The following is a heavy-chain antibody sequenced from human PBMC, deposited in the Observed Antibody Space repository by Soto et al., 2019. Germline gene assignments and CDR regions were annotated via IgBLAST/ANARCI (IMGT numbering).Heavy chain of an antibody. CDR1: GGSLSGYY. J-gene: IGHJ5*01. CDR2: INHSGST. D-gene: IGHD3-3*01. CDR3: ARGVCPFWSGYYPGRWCDS. V-gene: IGHV4-34*01. Sequence: SETLSLTCAVYGGSLSGYYWSWIRQPPGKGLEWIGEINHSGSTNYNPSLKSRVTISVDTSKNQFFLKLSSVTAADTAVYYCARGVCPFWSGYYPGRWCDSWGQGTLVTGSS.